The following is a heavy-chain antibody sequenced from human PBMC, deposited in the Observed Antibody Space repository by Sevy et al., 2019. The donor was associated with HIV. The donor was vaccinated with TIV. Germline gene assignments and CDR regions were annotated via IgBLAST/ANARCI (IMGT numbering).Heavy chain of an antibody. D-gene: IGHD3-9*01. V-gene: IGHV3-30*18. Sequence: GGSLRLSCVVSVFTFTTSGMHWVRQAPGKGLEWVAVISYHGRDKFYADSVKGRFTISRDNSDNILYLHMNSLRSEDTAVYYCAKDFTGYNGMDVWGQGTMVTVSS. CDR3: AKDFTGYNGMDV. CDR2: ISYHGRDK. J-gene: IGHJ6*02. CDR1: VFTFTTSG.